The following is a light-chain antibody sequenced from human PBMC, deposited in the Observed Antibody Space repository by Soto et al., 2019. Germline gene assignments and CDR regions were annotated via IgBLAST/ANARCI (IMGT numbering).Light chain of an antibody. CDR1: QSVSSSY. J-gene: IGKJ4*01. CDR3: QQYSSSPLT. Sequence: EIVLTQSPGTLSLSPGERATLSCRASQSVSSSYLAWYQQKPGQAPRLLIYGACSRAIGIPDRFSGSGSGTDFTLTISRLEPEDFAVYYCQQYSSSPLTFGGGTKVEIK. V-gene: IGKV3-20*01. CDR2: GAC.